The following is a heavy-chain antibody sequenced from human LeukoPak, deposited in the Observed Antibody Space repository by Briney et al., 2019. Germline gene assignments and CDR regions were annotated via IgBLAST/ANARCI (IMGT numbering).Heavy chain of an antibody. V-gene: IGHV5-51*01. Sequence: GESLKISCKGSGYSFTSYWIGWVRQMPGKGLERMGIIYPGDSDTRYSPSFQGQVTISADKSISTAYLQWSSLKASDTAMYYCARPRGYCSSTSCYSSGAFDIWGQGTMVTVSS. CDR2: IYPGDSDT. CDR1: GYSFTSYW. CDR3: ARPRGYCSSTSCYSSGAFDI. J-gene: IGHJ3*02. D-gene: IGHD2-2*01.